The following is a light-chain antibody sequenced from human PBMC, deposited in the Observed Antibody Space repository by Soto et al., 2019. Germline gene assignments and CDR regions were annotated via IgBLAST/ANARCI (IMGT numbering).Light chain of an antibody. Sequence: QSVLTQPASVSGSPGQSITISCTGTRGDVGAYNYVSWYQHHPGKAPKLMIYEVTHRPSGVSGRFSGSKSGNTASLTISGLQAEDEAHYYCNSYTRGSTWVFGGGTKLTVL. J-gene: IGLJ3*02. CDR2: EVT. V-gene: IGLV2-14*01. CDR1: RGDVGAYNY. CDR3: NSYTRGSTWV.